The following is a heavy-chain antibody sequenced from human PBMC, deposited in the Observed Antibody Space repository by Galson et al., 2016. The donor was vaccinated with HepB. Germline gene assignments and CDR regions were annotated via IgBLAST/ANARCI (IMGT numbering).Heavy chain of an antibody. J-gene: IGHJ3*01. V-gene: IGHV3-48*03. Sequence: SLRLSCAGSGFTFSRYNMNWVRQAPGKGLEWLADISISGNTVYYADSVKGRFTISRDNDKNSVYLQMDSLRDEDTAVYCCAREADFYDSTGYFPPFAYWGQGTMVTVSS. CDR2: ISISGNTV. CDR3: AREADFYDSTGYFPPFAY. CDR1: GFTFSRYN. D-gene: IGHD3-22*01.